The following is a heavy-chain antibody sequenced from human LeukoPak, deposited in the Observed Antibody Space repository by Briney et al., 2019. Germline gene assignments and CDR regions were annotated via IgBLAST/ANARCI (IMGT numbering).Heavy chain of an antibody. Sequence: SQTLSLTCAISGDSVSSNSAAWNWIRQSPSRGLEWLGRTYYRSKWYNDYAVSVKSRITINPDTSKNQFSLQLNSVTPEDTAVYYCARAGGSPLNYDFWSEVNYYYGMDVWGQGTTVTVSS. V-gene: IGHV6-1*01. J-gene: IGHJ6*02. CDR3: ARAGGSPLNYDFWSEVNYYYGMDV. CDR1: GDSVSSNSAA. D-gene: IGHD3-3*01. CDR2: TYYRSKWYN.